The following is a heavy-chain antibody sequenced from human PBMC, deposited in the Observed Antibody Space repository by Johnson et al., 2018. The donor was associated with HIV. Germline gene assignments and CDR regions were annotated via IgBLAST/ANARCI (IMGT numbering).Heavy chain of an antibody. CDR3: ARDGRDLATRGGFDI. Sequence: VQLVESGGGLVQSGGSLRLSCAASGITVNTNYMSWVRRAPGKGLEWVSVIFSVGNPYYADSVKGRFTISRDNSKNMLYLQMNSLRPEDTAVYYCARDGRDLATRGGFDIWGPGTVVTVSS. CDR1: GITVNTNY. V-gene: IGHV3-66*02. D-gene: IGHD5-24*01. J-gene: IGHJ3*02. CDR2: IFSVGNP.